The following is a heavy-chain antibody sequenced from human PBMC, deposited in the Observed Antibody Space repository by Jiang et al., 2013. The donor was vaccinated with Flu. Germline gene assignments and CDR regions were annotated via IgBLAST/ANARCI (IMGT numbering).Heavy chain of an antibody. J-gene: IGHJ6*02. V-gene: IGHV4-39*07. Sequence: KPSETLSLTCTVSGGSISSSSYYWGWIRQPPGKGLEWIGSIYYSGSTYYDPSLKSRVTISVDTSKNQFSLKLSSVTAADTAVYYCARTRGIRFRESRDYYYGMDVWGQGTTVTVSS. CDR1: GGSISSSSYY. CDR2: IYYSGST. CDR3: ARTRGIRFRESRDYYYGMDV. D-gene: IGHD3-10*01.